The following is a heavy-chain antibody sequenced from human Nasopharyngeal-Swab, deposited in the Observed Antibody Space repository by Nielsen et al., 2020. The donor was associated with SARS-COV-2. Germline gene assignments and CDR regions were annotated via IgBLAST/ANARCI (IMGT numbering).Heavy chain of an antibody. D-gene: IGHD5-12*01. V-gene: IGHV3-7*02. Sequence: GESLKISCAASGFTFSNYAMTWFRQAPGKGPEWVANINQGESEKKYVDSVKGRFTISRDNPKNSLYLQMNSLRAEDTAVYYCARGRGGGYDPWGYYYYDMDVWGHGTTVTVSS. CDR3: ARGRGGGYDPWGYYYYDMDV. CDR1: GFTFSNYA. J-gene: IGHJ6*02. CDR2: INQGESEK.